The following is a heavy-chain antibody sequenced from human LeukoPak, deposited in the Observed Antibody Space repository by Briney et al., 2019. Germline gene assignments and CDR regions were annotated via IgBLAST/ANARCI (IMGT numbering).Heavy chain of an antibody. J-gene: IGHJ3*02. CDR2: IYSSGST. CDR3: ARVWEHIVVVTAIPPDAFDI. V-gene: IGHV4-39*07. D-gene: IGHD2-21*02. Sequence: PSETLSLTCSVSGASISSGSNYWGWIRQPPGKTLEWIGSIYSSGSTYYNSSLQSRVIIIIDTPKNHFSLTLSSVTAADTAVYYCARVWEHIVVVTAIPPDAFDIWGQGTMVTVSS. CDR1: GASISSGSNY.